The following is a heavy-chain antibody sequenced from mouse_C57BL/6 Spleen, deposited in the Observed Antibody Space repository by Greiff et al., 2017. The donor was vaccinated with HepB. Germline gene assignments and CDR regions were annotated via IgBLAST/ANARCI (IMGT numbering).Heavy chain of an antibody. V-gene: IGHV1-4*01. Sequence: QVQLQQSGADLARPGASVKMSCKASGYTFTSYTMHWVKQRPGQGLEWIGYINPSSGYTKYNQKFKDKATLTADKSSSTAYMQLSSLTSEDSAVYYCARSLPYYAMDYWGQGTSVTVSS. D-gene: IGHD2-10*01. CDR1: GYTFTSYT. CDR2: INPSSGYT. J-gene: IGHJ4*01. CDR3: ARSLPYYAMDY.